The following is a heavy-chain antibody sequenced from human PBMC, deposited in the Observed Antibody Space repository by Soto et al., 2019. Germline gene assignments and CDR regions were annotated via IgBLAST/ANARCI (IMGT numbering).Heavy chain of an antibody. D-gene: IGHD3-22*01. CDR2: IKHDGTEK. Sequence: GGSLKLSFAPSGFTFSNYWMNWVRQTPGKGLEWVANIKHDGTEKDYVDSVKGRFTISRDNAKNSLYLQMNSLRAEDTAVYYCARDTYYYDSSGYYFFDYWGQGTLVTVSS. CDR3: ARDTYYYDSSGYYFFDY. V-gene: IGHV3-7*01. CDR1: GFTFSNYW. J-gene: IGHJ4*02.